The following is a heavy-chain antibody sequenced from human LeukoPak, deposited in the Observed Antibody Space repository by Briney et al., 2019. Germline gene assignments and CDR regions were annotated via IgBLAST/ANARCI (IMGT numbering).Heavy chain of an antibody. CDR3: ARDKGGNRWFGEFDAFDI. CDR1: GGSISSSNW. J-gene: IGHJ3*02. Sequence: SETLSLTCAVSGGSISSSNWWSWVRQPPGKGLEWIGEIYHSGSTNYNLSLKSRVTISVDKSKNQFSLKLSSVTAADTAVYYCARDKGGNRWFGEFDAFDIWGQGTMVTVSS. V-gene: IGHV4-4*02. CDR2: IYHSGST. D-gene: IGHD3-10*01.